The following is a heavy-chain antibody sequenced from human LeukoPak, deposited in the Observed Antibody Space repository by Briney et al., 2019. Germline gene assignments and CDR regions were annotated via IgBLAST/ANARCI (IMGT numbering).Heavy chain of an antibody. V-gene: IGHV4-30-4*07. CDR2: IYYSGST. D-gene: IGHD1-26*01. J-gene: IGHJ4*02. CDR1: GGSISSGGYS. Sequence: SETLSLTCAVSGGSISSGGYSWSWIRQPPGKGLEWIGYIYYSGSTYYNPSLKSRVTISVDTSKNQFSLKLSSVTAADTAVYYCARAVGTTALFDYWGQGTLVTVSS. CDR3: ARAVGTTALFDY.